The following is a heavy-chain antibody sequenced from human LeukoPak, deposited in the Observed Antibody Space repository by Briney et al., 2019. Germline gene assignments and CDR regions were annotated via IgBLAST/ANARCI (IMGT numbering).Heavy chain of an antibody. D-gene: IGHD2-21*01. CDR3: AKDFRIGYSAHFDY. J-gene: IGHJ4*02. Sequence: GGSLRLSCVGSGFTFRSHAMSWVRQAPEKRLEFVSGIYENGGTTHYADSVKGRFSISRDNSKNTLYLQMDSLRGEDTAVYYCAKDFRIGYSAHFDYWGQGALVTVSS. CDR2: IYENGGTT. V-gene: IGHV3-23*01. CDR1: GFTFRSHA.